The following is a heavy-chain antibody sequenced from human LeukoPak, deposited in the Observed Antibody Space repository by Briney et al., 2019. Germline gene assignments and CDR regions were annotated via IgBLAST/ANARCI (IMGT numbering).Heavy chain of an antibody. CDR1: GGTFSSYA. CDR3: ARDLDGYSSGWYGY. D-gene: IGHD6-19*01. Sequence: SVKVSCKASGGTFSSYAISWVRQAPGQGLEWMGGIIPIFGTANYAQKFQGRVTITADESTSTAYMVLSSLRSEDTAVYYCARDLDGYSSGWYGYWGQGTLVTVSS. J-gene: IGHJ4*02. CDR2: IIPIFGTA. V-gene: IGHV1-69*01.